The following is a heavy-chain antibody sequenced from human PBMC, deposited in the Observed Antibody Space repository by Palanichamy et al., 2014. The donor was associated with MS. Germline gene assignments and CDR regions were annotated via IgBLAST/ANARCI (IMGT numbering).Heavy chain of an antibody. V-gene: IGHV1-46*01. J-gene: IGHJ4*02. CDR3: AREIPENYYFDY. CDR1: GYTFISYY. CDR2: IKPGGDIT. Sequence: QVQLVQSGAEVKKPGASVRVSCKASGYTFISYYMHWVRQAPGQGLEWMGIIKPGGDITTYARKFQGRVTITRDTSTSTVHMELTSLRSEDTAVYYCAREIPENYYFDYWGQGTLVTVSS. D-gene: IGHD2-21*01.